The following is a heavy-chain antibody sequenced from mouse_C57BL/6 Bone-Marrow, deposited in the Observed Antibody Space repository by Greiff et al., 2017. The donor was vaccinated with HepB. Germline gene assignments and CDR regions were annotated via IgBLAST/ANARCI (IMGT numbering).Heavy chain of an antibody. CDR2: IRSKSNNYAT. V-gene: IGHV10-1*01. Sequence: EVKLVESGGGLVQPKGSLKLSCAASGFSFNTYAMNWVRQAPGKGLEWVARIRSKSNNYATYYAESVKDRFTISRDDSESILYLQMNNLKTEDTAMYYCVRQTYCSNYDAMDYWGQGTSVTVSA. J-gene: IGHJ4*01. CDR3: VRQTYCSNYDAMDY. D-gene: IGHD2-5*01. CDR1: GFSFNTYA.